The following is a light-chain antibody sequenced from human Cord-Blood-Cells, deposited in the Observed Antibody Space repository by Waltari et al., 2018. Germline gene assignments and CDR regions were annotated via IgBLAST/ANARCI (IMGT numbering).Light chain of an antibody. Sequence: DIVMTHSPLSLPVTPGEPASISCRSSQSLLHSNGYNYLDWYLQKPGQSRQLLIYLGSNRASGVPDRFSGSGSGTDFTLKISRVEAEDVGVYYCMQALQTPWTFGQGTKVEIK. V-gene: IGKV2-28*01. CDR2: LGS. J-gene: IGKJ1*01. CDR3: MQALQTPWT. CDR1: QSLLHSNGYNY.